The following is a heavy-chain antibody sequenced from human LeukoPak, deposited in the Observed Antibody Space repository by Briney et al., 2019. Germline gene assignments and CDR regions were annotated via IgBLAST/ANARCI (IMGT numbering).Heavy chain of an antibody. J-gene: IGHJ4*02. CDR2: IYYSGST. CDR3: ARRAGAYSHPYDY. D-gene: IGHD4/OR15-4a*01. CDR1: GGSNSRSSNY. V-gene: IGHV4-39*07. Sequence: SETLSPTCTVSGGSNSRSSNYWGWIRQSPGKGLEWIGSIYYSGSTYYNPSLKSRVTISIDTSKNQFSLKLSSVTAADTAVYYCARRAGAYSHPYDYWGQGTLVTVSS.